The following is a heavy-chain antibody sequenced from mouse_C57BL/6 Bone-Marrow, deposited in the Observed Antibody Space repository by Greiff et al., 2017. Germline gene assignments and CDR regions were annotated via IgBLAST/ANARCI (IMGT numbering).Heavy chain of an antibody. CDR3: ALRSKGAMDY. CDR2: IWRGGST. V-gene: IGHV2-5*01. CDR1: GFSLTSYG. D-gene: IGHD1-1*01. J-gene: IGHJ4*01. Sequence: QVQLKQSGPGLVQPSQSLSITCTVSGFSLTSYGVHWVRQSPGKGLEWLGVIWRGGSTDYNAAFMSRLSITKDNSKSQVFFKMNSLQADEAAIFYWALRSKGAMDYWGQGTSVTVSS.